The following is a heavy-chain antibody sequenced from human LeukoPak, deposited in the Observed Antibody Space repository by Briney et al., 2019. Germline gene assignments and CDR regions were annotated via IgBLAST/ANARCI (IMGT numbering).Heavy chain of an antibody. CDR2: ISAYNDNT. J-gene: IGHJ5*02. CDR1: GGTFSSYA. CDR3: ARASPVTTWDFRLGSVVLLGPFDP. V-gene: IGHV1-18*01. Sequence: ASVKVSCKASGGTFSSYAISWVRQAPGQGLEWMGWISAYNDNTNYAQKVQGRLTMTADTSTSTAYMELKSLRSDDTAVYSCARASPVTTWDFRLGSVVLLGPFDPWGQGTLVTVSS. D-gene: IGHD4-17*01.